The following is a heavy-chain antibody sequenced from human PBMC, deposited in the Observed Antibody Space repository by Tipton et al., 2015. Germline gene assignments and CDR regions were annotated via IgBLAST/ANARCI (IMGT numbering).Heavy chain of an antibody. D-gene: IGHD3-22*01. CDR2: ISYDESNT. J-gene: IGHJ4*02. V-gene: IGHV3-30*01. CDR3: ARDRHDSSGYYYYFDY. Sequence: SLRLSCAASGFTFSIYSMHWVRQAPGKGLEWVALISYDESNTYYADSVKGRFTISRDNSKNTLYLQMNSLRAEDTAVYYCARDRHDSSGYYYYFDYWGQGTLVTVSS. CDR1: GFTFSIYS.